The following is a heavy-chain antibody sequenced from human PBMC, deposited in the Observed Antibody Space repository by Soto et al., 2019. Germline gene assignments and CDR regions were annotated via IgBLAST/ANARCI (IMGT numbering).Heavy chain of an antibody. CDR1: GGSFSGYY. CDR3: ARDYYYYYMDV. J-gene: IGHJ6*03. Sequence: SETLSLTCAVYGGSFSGYYWSWIRQPPGKGLEWIGEINHSGSTNYNPSLKSRVTISVDTSKNQFSLKLSSGTAADTAVYYCARDYYYYYMDVWGKGTTVTVSS. CDR2: INHSGST. V-gene: IGHV4-34*01.